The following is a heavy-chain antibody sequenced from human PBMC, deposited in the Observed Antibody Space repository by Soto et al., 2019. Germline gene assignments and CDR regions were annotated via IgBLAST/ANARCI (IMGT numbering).Heavy chain of an antibody. CDR1: CGSISSYY. CDR2: IYYSGST. V-gene: IGHV4-59*01. CDR3: ARDWGTPSHYGMDV. Sequence: PSETLSLTCPVSCGSISSYYWSWIRQPAGKGLEWIGYIYYSGSTNYNPSLKSRVTISVDTSKNHFSLKLSSVTAADTAVYYCARDWGTPSHYGMDVWGQGTTVNVSS. J-gene: IGHJ6*02. D-gene: IGHD3-16*01.